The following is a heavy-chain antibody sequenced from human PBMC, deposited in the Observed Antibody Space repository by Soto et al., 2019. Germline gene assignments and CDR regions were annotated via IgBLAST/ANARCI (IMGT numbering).Heavy chain of an antibody. CDR1: GGSFSGYY. Sequence: QVQLQQWGAGLLKPSETLSLTCAVYGGSFSGYYWSWIRQPPGKGLEWIGEINHSGSTNYNPSLKGRVTISVDTSKNQFSLKLSSVTAADTAVYYCARGAHRYCGGDCYSYWGQGTLVTVSS. J-gene: IGHJ4*02. CDR2: INHSGST. V-gene: IGHV4-34*01. D-gene: IGHD2-21*01. CDR3: ARGAHRYCGGDCYSY.